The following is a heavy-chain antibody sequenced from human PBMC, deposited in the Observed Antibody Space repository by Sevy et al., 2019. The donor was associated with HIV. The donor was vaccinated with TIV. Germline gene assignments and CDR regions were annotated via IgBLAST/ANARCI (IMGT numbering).Heavy chain of an antibody. CDR1: GFTFSSYS. V-gene: IGHV3-21*01. D-gene: IGHD5-18*01. Sequence: GGSLRLSFSASGFTFSSYSMNWVRQAPGKGLGGVSSICNSSSYIYFADSVKGRFTISSDNAKNSLYLKMNSLRAEDTAVYYCAGGRLSWPMGIQYYYYGMDVWGQGTTVTVSS. CDR3: AGGRLSWPMGIQYYYYGMDV. CDR2: ICNSSSYI. J-gene: IGHJ6*02.